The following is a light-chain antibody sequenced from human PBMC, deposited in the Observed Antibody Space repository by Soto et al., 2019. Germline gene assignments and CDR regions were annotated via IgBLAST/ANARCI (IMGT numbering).Light chain of an antibody. J-gene: IGKJ2*01. Sequence: DIQLTQSPSFLSAAVGDRVTLTCRASQGISSFLAWYQQKPGKAPKLLISAASTLQSGVPSRLSGSGSGTEFPLTISSLQTEDFATYYCQQLNTHPYTFGHGTKLEIK. CDR1: QGISSF. CDR3: QQLNTHPYT. CDR2: AAS. V-gene: IGKV1-9*01.